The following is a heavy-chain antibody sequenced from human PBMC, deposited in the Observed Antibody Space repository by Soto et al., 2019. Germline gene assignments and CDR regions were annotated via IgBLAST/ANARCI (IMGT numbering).Heavy chain of an antibody. Sequence: GGSLRLSCAASGFTFSGSAMHWVRQASGKGLEWVGRIRSKANSYATAYAASVKGRFTISRDDSKNTAYLQMNSLKTEDTAVYYCTREDYSGYDLGQHDYWGQGTLVTVSS. CDR1: GFTFSGSA. D-gene: IGHD5-12*01. V-gene: IGHV3-73*01. CDR2: IRSKANSYAT. CDR3: TREDYSGYDLGQHDY. J-gene: IGHJ4*02.